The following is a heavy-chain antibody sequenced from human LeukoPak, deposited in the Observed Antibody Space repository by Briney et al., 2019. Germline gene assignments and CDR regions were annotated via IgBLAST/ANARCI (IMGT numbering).Heavy chain of an antibody. V-gene: IGHV4-59*08. J-gene: IGHJ6*03. CDR1: GGSISSYY. CDR2: IYYSGST. Sequence: SETLSLTCTVSGGSISSYYWSWIRQPPGKGLEWIGYIYYSGSTNYNPSLKSRVTISVDTSKNQFSLKLSSVTAADTAVYYCARNGGRAAAVLYYYYYMDVWGKGTTVTVSS. D-gene: IGHD6-13*01. CDR3: ARNGGRAAAVLYYYYYMDV.